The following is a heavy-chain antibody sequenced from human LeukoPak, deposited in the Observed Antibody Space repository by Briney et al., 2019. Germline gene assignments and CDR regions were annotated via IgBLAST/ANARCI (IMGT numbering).Heavy chain of an antibody. CDR2: IYYSGST. CDR1: GGSISSSSYY. Sequence: SETLSLTCTVSGGSISSSSYYWGWIRQPPGKGLEWIGSIYYSGSTYYNPSLKSRVTISVDTSKNQFSLKLSSVTAADTAVYYCASPNDSPYYFDYWGQGTLVTVSS. D-gene: IGHD3-3*01. V-gene: IGHV4-39*01. CDR3: ASPNDSPYYFDY. J-gene: IGHJ4*02.